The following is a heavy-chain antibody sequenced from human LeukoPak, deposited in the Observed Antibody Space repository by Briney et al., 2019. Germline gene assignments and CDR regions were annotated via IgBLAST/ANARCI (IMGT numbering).Heavy chain of an antibody. D-gene: IGHD6-19*01. V-gene: IGHV4-39*01. J-gene: IGHJ4*02. CDR1: GXSISSSSYY. Sequence: PSETLSLTCTVYGXSISSSSYYWGWIRQPPGKGLEWIGSIYYSGSTYYNPSLKSRVTISVDTSKNQFSLKRSSVTAADTAVYYSARLELGAVAGTLDYFDYWGQGTLVTVSS. CDR2: IYYSGST. CDR3: ARLELGAVAGTLDYFDY.